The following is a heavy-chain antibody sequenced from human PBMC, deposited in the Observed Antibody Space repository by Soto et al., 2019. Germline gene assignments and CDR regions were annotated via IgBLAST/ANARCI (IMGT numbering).Heavy chain of an antibody. Sequence: SETLSLTCAVYGGSFSGYYWSWIRQPPGKGLEWIGEINHSGSTNYNPSLKSRVTISVDTSKNQFSLKLSSVTAADTAVYYCARGPHLWSRDYWGQGTLVTVSS. D-gene: IGHD3-3*02. V-gene: IGHV4-34*01. J-gene: IGHJ4*02. CDR3: ARGPHLWSRDY. CDR1: GGSFSGYY. CDR2: INHSGST.